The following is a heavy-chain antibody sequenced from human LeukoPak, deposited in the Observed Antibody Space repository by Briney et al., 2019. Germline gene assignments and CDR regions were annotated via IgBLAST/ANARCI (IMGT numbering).Heavy chain of an antibody. D-gene: IGHD5-24*01. CDR1: GGSISSGGYY. Sequence: SRTLSLTCTVSGGSISSGGYYWSWIRQHPGKGLEWIGYIYYSGSTYYNPSLKSRVTISVDTSKNQFSLKLSSVTAADTAVYYCARSGKMATMPFDYWGQGTLVTVSS. CDR3: ARSGKMATMPFDY. J-gene: IGHJ4*02. V-gene: IGHV4-31*03. CDR2: IYYSGST.